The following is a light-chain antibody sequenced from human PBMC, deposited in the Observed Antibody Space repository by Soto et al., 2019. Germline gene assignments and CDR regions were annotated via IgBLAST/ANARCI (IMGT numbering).Light chain of an antibody. CDR2: EVT. V-gene: IGLV2-14*01. CDR3: SSYTSSSTLYV. Sequence: QSARTQPASVSGPPGQSITISCTGTSSDVGGYNYVCWYKQHPGKAPQLMIYEVTNRPSGVSDRFSGSKSGNTASLTISGLQAEDEADYYCSSYTSSSTLYVFGTGTKVTVL. CDR1: SSDVGGYNY. J-gene: IGLJ1*01.